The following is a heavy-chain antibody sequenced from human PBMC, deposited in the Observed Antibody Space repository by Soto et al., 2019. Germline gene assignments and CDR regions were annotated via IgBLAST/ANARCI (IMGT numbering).Heavy chain of an antibody. J-gene: IGHJ3*02. CDR3: ARSKGVGLVVDAFDI. D-gene: IGHD2-8*01. CDR1: GDTFNSHA. V-gene: IGHV1-69*06. Sequence: QVQLVQSGAEVKKPGSSVKVSCKVSGDTFNSHAITWVRQAPGQGLEWMGRIIPMFGTANYAQKFQGRVTITADTSTSTDYMELRSLRSEDKAVYYCARSKGVGLVVDAFDIWGQGTLVTVSS. CDR2: IIPMFGTA.